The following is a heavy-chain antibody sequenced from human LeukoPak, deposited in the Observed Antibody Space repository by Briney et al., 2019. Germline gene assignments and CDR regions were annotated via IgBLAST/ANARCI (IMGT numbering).Heavy chain of an antibody. CDR3: ARTTEYYGSGSSPYYFDY. V-gene: IGHV4-34*01. D-gene: IGHD3-10*01. Sequence: SETLSLTCAVYGGSFCGYYWSWIRQPPGKGLEWIGEINHRGSTNYNPSLKSRVTISVDTSKNQFSLKLSSVTAADTAVYYCARTTEYYGSGSSPYYFDYWGQGTLVTVSS. CDR1: GGSFCGYY. J-gene: IGHJ4*02. CDR2: INHRGST.